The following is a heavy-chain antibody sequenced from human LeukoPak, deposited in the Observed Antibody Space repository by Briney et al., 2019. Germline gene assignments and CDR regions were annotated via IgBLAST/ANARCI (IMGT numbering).Heavy chain of an antibody. J-gene: IGHJ4*02. CDR3: AIPGYRYGPV. CDR2: IDPGDSYT. V-gene: IGHV5-10-1*01. D-gene: IGHD5-18*01. CDR1: GYSFTNYW. Sequence: GESLKISCKGSGYSFTNYWIGWVRQMPGKGLEWMGRIDPGDSYTNYSPSFQGHVTISADRSISTAYLQWSSLKASDTAMYYCAIPGYRYGPVWGQGTLVTVSS.